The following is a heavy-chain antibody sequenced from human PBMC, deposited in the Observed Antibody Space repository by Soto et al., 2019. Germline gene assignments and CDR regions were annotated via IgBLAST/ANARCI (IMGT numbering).Heavy chain of an antibody. CDR2: INAGNGDT. V-gene: IGHV1-3*01. CDR3: ARHPALDF. Sequence: ASVKVSCKASGYTFSTSALHWVRQAPGQRLEWMGKINAGNGDTVYSRKFQGRLTITRDTSASTTYMELSSLRSEDTSVYYCARHPALDFWGQGTQVTVSS. J-gene: IGHJ4*02. CDR1: GYTFSTSA.